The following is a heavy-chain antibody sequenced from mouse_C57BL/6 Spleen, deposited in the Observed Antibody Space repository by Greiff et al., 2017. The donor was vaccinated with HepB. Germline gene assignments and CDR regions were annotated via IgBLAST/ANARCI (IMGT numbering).Heavy chain of an antibody. D-gene: IGHD2-4*01. CDR3: ARNDYDGGFAY. Sequence: QVQLQQSGPELVKPGASVKLSCKASGYTFTSYDINWVKQRPGPGLEWIGWIYPRDGSTKYNEKFKGKATLTVDTSSSTAYMELHSLTSEDSAVYFCARNDYDGGFAYWGQGTLVTVSA. J-gene: IGHJ3*01. CDR1: GYTFTSYD. V-gene: IGHV1-85*01. CDR2: IYPRDGST.